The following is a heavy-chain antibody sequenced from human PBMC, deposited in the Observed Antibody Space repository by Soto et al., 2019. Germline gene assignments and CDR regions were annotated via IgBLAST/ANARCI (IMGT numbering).Heavy chain of an antibody. Sequence: SLRLSCAASGFSFSTYGMHWVRQAPGKGLEWVAFISNDGSNKYYADSVKGRFTISRDNSKNTLYLQMNSLRAEDTAVYYCARDPSRGSDWARYLDLWGRGTLVTVS. D-gene: IGHD1-26*01. V-gene: IGHV3-30*03. J-gene: IGHJ2*01. CDR2: ISNDGSNK. CDR3: ARDPSRGSDWARYLDL. CDR1: GFSFSTYG.